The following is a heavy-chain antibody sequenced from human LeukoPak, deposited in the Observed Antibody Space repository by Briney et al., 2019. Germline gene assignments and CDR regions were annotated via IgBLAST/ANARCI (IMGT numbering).Heavy chain of an antibody. V-gene: IGHV1-24*01. CDR3: ATLPSGDREGLASFDY. J-gene: IGHJ4*02. D-gene: IGHD7-27*01. CDR1: GYTLTELS. Sequence: ASVKVSCKVSGYTLTELSMHWVRQAPGKGLEWMGGFDPEDGETIYAQKFQGRVTMTEDTSTDTAYMELSSLRSEDTAVYYCATLPSGDREGLASFDYWGQGTLVTVSS. CDR2: FDPEDGET.